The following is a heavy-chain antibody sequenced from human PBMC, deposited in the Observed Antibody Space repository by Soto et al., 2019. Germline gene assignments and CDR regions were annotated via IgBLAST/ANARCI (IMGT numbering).Heavy chain of an antibody. CDR1: GFTVSSNY. V-gene: IGHV3-66*01. D-gene: IGHD2-15*01. J-gene: IGHJ3*02. Sequence: EVQLVESGGGLVQPGGSLRLSCAASGFTVSSNYMSWVRQAPGKGLEWVSVIYSGGSTYYADSVKGRFTISRDNSKNTLYLQMNSLRAEDTAVYYCARGYCSGGSCYSGRKTQNAFDIWGQGTMVTVSS. CDR3: ARGYCSGGSCYSGRKTQNAFDI. CDR2: IYSGGST.